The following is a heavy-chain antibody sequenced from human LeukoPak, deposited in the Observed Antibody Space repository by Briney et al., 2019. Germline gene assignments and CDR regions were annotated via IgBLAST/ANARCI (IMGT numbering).Heavy chain of an antibody. Sequence: SQTLSLTCAVSGGSISSGGYSWSWIRQPPGKGLEWIGYIYHSGSTYYNPSLKSRVTISVDRSKNQFSLKLSSVTAADTAVYYCARVEIGYCSGGSCYPSSYFDYWGQGTLVTVSS. CDR2: IYHSGST. J-gene: IGHJ4*02. CDR1: GGSISSGGYS. D-gene: IGHD2-15*01. V-gene: IGHV4-30-2*01. CDR3: ARVEIGYCSGGSCYPSSYFDY.